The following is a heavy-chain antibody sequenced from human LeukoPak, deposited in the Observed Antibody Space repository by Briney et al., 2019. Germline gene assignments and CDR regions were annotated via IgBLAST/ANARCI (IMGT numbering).Heavy chain of an antibody. Sequence: PSETLSLTCTVSGGSVSSGSYYWSWIRQHPGKGLEWIGYIYYSGSTYYNPSLKSRVTISVDTSKNQFSLKLSSVTAADTAVYYCARAHPDCSSTSCYNPYFDYWGQGTLVTVSS. CDR1: GGSVSSGSYY. V-gene: IGHV4-31*03. CDR3: ARAHPDCSSTSCYNPYFDY. J-gene: IGHJ4*02. D-gene: IGHD2-2*01. CDR2: IYYSGST.